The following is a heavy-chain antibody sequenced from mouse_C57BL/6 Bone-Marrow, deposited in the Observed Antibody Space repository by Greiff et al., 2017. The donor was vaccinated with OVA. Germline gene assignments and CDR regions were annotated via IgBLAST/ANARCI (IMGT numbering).Heavy chain of an antibody. CDR2: ISYDGSN. J-gene: IGHJ3*01. Sequence: DVKLQESGPGLVKPSQSLSLTCSVTGYSITSGYYWNWIRQFPGNKLEWMGYISYDGSNNYNPSLKNRISITRDTSKNQFFLKLNSVTTEDTATYYCAREATVVATPFAYWGQGTLVTVSA. CDR3: AREATVVATPFAY. D-gene: IGHD1-1*01. CDR1: GYSITSGYY. V-gene: IGHV3-6*01.